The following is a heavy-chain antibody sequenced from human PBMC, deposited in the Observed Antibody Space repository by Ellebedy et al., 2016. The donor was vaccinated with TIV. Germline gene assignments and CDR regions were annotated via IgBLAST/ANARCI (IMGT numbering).Heavy chain of an antibody. V-gene: IGHV3-7*01. D-gene: IGHD1-26*01. CDR2: IKQDGSVK. CDR3: ATQWELND. CDR1: GFTFSSFV. J-gene: IGHJ4*02. Sequence: GESLKISCAASGFTFSSFVMHWVRQAPGKGLEWVAGIKQDGSVKDYLDSVKGRFTISRDNAKNSLYLQMDSLRVEDTGVYYCATQWELNDWGQGTPVTVSS.